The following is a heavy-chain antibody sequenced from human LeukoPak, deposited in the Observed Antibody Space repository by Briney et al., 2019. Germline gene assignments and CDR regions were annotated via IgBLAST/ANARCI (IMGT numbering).Heavy chain of an antibody. CDR2: INHSGST. J-gene: IGHJ3*02. Sequence: SETLSLTCAVYGGSFSGYYWSWIRQPPGKGLEWIGEINHSGSTNYNPSHKSRVTISVDTSKNQFSLKLSSVTAADTAVYYCARRIAVAGGGPFDIWGQGTMVTVSS. CDR1: GGSFSGYY. CDR3: ARRIAVAGGGPFDI. V-gene: IGHV4-34*01. D-gene: IGHD6-19*01.